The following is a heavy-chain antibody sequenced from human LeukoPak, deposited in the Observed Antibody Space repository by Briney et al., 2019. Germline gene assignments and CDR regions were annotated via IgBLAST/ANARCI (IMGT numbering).Heavy chain of an antibody. V-gene: IGHV1-18*01. D-gene: IGHD3-22*01. Sequence: ASVKVSCKASGYTFTSYGISWVRQAPGQGLAWMGWISAYNGNTNYAQKLQGRVTMTTDTSTSTAYMELRSLRSDDTAVYYCARDRGGDYYDSSGYRDWGQGTLVTVSS. CDR2: ISAYNGNT. CDR1: GYTFTSYG. J-gene: IGHJ4*02. CDR3: ARDRGGDYYDSSGYRD.